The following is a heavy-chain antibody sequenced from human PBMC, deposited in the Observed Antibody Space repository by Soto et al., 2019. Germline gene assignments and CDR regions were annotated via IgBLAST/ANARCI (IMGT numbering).Heavy chain of an antibody. CDR3: ATIVGANDY. D-gene: IGHD1-26*01. V-gene: IGHV4-4*07. J-gene: IGHJ4*02. CDR1: RASIYTYS. Sequence: PSDTVSLTCTVSRASIYTYSWTWIRQPAGKGLQWIGHIYSSGSANYSPSLKSRVSMSVDSSKSPISLKLSSVTAADTAVYYCATIVGANDYWGQGSQVTDYS. CDR2: IYSSGSA.